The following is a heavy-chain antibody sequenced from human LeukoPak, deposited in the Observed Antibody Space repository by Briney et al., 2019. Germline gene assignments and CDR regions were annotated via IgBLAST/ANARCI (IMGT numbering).Heavy chain of an antibody. D-gene: IGHD6-13*01. CDR1: GFTFGSYA. V-gene: IGHV3-23*01. CDR3: AKGSLGSWYYFDY. J-gene: IGHJ4*02. CDR2: FSRSATDT. Sequence: GGSLRLSCAASGFTFGSYAMSWVRQAPGKGPEWVSTFSRSATDTYYADSVKGRFTIFRDNSKNTLYLQMNSLRAEDTAVYYCAKGSLGSWYYFDYWSQGTLVTVSS.